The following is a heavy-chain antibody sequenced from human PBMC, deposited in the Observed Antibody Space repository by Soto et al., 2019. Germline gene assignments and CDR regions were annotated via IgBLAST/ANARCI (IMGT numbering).Heavy chain of an antibody. CDR3: ARELSFDY. J-gene: IGHJ4*02. CDR2: TKQDGSEK. CDR1: GFTFSSYW. V-gene: IGHV3-7*01. Sequence: PGGSLRLSCAAPGFTFSSYWMNWVRQAPGKGLEGGANTKQDGSEKYYVDSVKGRFTISRDNAKNSLYLQMNSLRAEDTAVYYCARELSFDYWGQGTLVTVSS.